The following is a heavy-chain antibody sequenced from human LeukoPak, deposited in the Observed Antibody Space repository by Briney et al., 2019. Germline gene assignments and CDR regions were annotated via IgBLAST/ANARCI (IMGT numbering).Heavy chain of an antibody. J-gene: IGHJ4*02. D-gene: IGHD5-12*01. V-gene: IGHV3-21*01. CDR3: ARDPRGYSGYDHLY. CDR1: GFTLSGFT. Sequence: PGGSLRLSCAASGFTLSGFTMNWVRQAPGKGLEWVSSISSSGIYIYYADSVMGRFTISRDNAKNSLYLQMNSLRAEDTAVYYCARDPRGYSGYDHLYWGQGTLVTVSS. CDR2: ISSSGIYI.